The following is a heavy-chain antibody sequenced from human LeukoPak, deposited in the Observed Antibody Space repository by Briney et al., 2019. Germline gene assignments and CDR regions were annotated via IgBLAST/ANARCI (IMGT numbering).Heavy chain of an antibody. D-gene: IGHD5-24*01. CDR2: MDQDGSEK. CDR1: GFTFSRYW. J-gene: IGHJ4*02. CDR3: ARDRGYSTFDF. Sequence: PGGSLRLSCAASGFTFSRYWMSWVRQAPGKGLEWVANMDQDGSEKNYVDSVKGRSTISRDNAKSSVFLQMNSLRVEDTAVYYCARDRGYSTFDFWGQGTLVTVSS. V-gene: IGHV3-7*04.